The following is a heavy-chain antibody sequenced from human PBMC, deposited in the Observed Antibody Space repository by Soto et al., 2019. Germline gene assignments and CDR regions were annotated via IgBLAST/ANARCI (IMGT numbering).Heavy chain of an antibody. CDR3: ARDLGGGIN. J-gene: IGHJ4*02. CDR2: IIPILGIA. Sequence: QVQLVQSGAEVKKPGSSVKVSCKASGGTFSSYTISWVRQAPGQGLEWMGRIIPILGIANYAQKFQGRVTITADKSPSTAYMELSSLRSEDTAVYSCARDLGGGINWGQGTLVTVSS. V-gene: IGHV1-69*08. CDR1: GGTFSSYT. D-gene: IGHD2-15*01.